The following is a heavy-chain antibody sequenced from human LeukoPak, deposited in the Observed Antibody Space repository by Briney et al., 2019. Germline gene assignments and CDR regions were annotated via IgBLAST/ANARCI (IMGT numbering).Heavy chain of an antibody. CDR2: IIPIFGTA. D-gene: IGHD2-2*01. CDR3: ARLPYCSSISCYLNWFDP. Sequence: EASVKVSCEASGGTFSSYAISWVRQASGQGLEWMGGIIPIFGTANYAQKFQGRVTITADKSTSTAYMELSSLRSEDTAVYYCARLPYCSSISCYLNWFDPWGQGTLVTVSS. CDR1: GGTFSSYA. V-gene: IGHV1-69*06. J-gene: IGHJ5*02.